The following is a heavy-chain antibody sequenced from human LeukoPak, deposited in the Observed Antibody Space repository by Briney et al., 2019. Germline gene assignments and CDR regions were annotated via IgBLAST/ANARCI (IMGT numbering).Heavy chain of an antibody. V-gene: IGHV3-23*01. CDR2: ITERGENA. CDR3: ANIGSSTFGSTGF. CDR1: GFAFSTTD. J-gene: IGHJ4*02. Sequence: GGSLRLSCAASGFAFSTTDMSWVRQAPGKGLEWVSTITERGENAYYADSVKGRFTISRDNSKNTLYLQMDSLRAEDTAAYYCANIGSSTFGSTGFWGQGTLVTVSS. D-gene: IGHD3-16*01.